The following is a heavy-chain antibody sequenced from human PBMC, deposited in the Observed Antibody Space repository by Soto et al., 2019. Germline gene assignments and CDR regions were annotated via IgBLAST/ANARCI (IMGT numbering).Heavy chain of an antibody. CDR2: IYTSGST. J-gene: IGHJ4*02. Sequence: PSETLSLTCTVSGGSISSYYWSWSRQPAGKGLEWIGRIYTSGSTNYNPSLKSRVTMSVDTSKNQFSLKLSSVTAADTAVYYCAREGDYYDSSGYSSRPWGQGTLVTVSS. CDR1: GGSISSYY. CDR3: AREGDYYDSSGYSSRP. V-gene: IGHV4-4*07. D-gene: IGHD3-22*01.